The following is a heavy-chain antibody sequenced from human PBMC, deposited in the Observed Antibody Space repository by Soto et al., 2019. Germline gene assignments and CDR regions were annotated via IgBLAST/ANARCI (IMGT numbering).Heavy chain of an antibody. CDR1: GGTFSRHA. D-gene: IGHD3-22*01. V-gene: IGHV1-69*01. J-gene: IGHJ4*02. Sequence: QVQLVQSGAEVRKPGSSVKVSCKASGGTFSRHAISWVRQAPGQGLEWMGGIIPIFGTANHAQKLQGRVTIIENESTSTVYMELSSLRSEDTAMYYCARGWGYDSNDYYYAYWGQGTLVIVSS. CDR2: IIPIFGTA. CDR3: ARGWGYDSNDYYYAY.